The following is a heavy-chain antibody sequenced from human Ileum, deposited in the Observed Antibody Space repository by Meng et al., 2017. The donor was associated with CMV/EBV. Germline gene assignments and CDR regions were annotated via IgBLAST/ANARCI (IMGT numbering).Heavy chain of an antibody. CDR2: ISGPDGTT. J-gene: IGHJ4*02. Sequence: LRLSCEASGFAFRTFDMTWVRQAPGKGLEWVSAISGPDGTTFYADSVRGRFFISKDSVEDTLYLQMNSLRVDDTARYYCAKGGWVDYLGPGTLVTVSS. CDR1: GFAFRTFD. CDR3: AKGGWVDY. V-gene: IGHV3-23*01. D-gene: IGHD1-26*01.